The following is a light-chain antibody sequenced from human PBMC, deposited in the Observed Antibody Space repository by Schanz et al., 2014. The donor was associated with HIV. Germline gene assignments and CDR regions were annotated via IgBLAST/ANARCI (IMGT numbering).Light chain of an antibody. Sequence: QSVLTQPPSVSGAPGQRVTISCTGSTSNIGTGYDVHWYQVLPGTAPKLLIFGYSNRPSGVSSRFSGSKSGNTASLTISGLQPEDEADYYCSSCPRGNTYVFGSGTKLTVL. CDR2: GYS. V-gene: IGLV1-40*01. J-gene: IGLJ1*01. CDR3: SSCPRGNTYV. CDR1: TSNIGTGYD.